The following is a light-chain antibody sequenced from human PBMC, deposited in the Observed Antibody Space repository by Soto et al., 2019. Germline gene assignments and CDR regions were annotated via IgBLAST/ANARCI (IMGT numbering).Light chain of an antibody. J-gene: IGLJ1*01. Sequence: QSVLTQPPSASGTPGQRVTISCSGSSSNIGSNTVNWYQQLPATAPKLLIYSNNQRSSGVPDRFSGSKSGTSASLAISGLQSEDEADYYCAAWDDSLNGFYVFGTGTRSPS. V-gene: IGLV1-44*01. CDR1: SSNIGSNT. CDR2: SNN. CDR3: AAWDDSLNGFYV.